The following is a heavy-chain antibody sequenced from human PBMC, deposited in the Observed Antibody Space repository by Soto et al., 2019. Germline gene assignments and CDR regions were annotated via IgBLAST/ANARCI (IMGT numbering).Heavy chain of an antibody. CDR3: ARGGGWDDFDY. CDR1: GYTFTSYG. D-gene: IGHD6-19*01. CDR2: VNPNSDNT. V-gene: IGHV1-8*01. J-gene: IGHJ4*02. Sequence: QVPLVQSGAEVKKPGASVKVSCKASGYTFTSYGINWVRQATGQGLEWMGWVNPNSDNTGYAQKFQGRVTMTRNTSISTAYLELSSLRSEATAVYYCARGGGWDDFDYWGQGTLVTVSS.